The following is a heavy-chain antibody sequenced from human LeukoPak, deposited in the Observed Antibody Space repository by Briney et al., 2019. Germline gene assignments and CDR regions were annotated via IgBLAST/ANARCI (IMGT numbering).Heavy chain of an antibody. CDR2: IYSGGST. D-gene: IGHD4-11*01. CDR3: ARDRSNYVYYFDY. Sequence: PGGSLRLSCAASGFTVSSNYMSWVRQAPGKGLEWVSVIYSGGSTYYADSVKGRFTISRDNSKNTLYLQMNSLRAEDTAVYYCARDRSNYVYYFDYWGQGTLVTVSS. J-gene: IGHJ4*02. V-gene: IGHV3-66*01. CDR1: GFTVSSNY.